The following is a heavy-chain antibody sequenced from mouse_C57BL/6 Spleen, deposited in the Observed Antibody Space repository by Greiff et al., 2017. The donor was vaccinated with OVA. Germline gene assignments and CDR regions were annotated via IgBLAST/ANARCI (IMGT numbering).Heavy chain of an antibody. CDR1: GFTFSSYA. CDR3: ARDYYSSSYFDY. CDR2: ISDGGSYT. D-gene: IGHD1-1*01. Sequence: EVKLVESGGGLVKPGGSLKLSCAASGFTFSSYAMSWVRQTPEKRLEWVATISDGGSYTYYPDNVKGRFTISRDNAKNNLYLQMSHLKSEDTAMYYCARDYYSSSYFDYWGQGTTLTVSS. J-gene: IGHJ2*01. V-gene: IGHV5-4*01.